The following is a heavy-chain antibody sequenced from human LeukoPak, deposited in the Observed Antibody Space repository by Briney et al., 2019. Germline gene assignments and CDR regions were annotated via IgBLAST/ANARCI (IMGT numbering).Heavy chain of an antibody. J-gene: IGHJ4*02. CDR1: GFSFSAYA. CDR3: VKTGSGWYGDY. V-gene: IGHV3-30*02. D-gene: IGHD6-13*01. Sequence: GGSLRLPCAASGFSFSAYAMYWVRQAPGKGPEWVALIRYDGINKYYGDSVKGRFTTSRDNSKNMLYLQMNSLRAEDTAVYYCVKTGSGWYGDYWGQGARVTVSS. CDR2: IRYDGINK.